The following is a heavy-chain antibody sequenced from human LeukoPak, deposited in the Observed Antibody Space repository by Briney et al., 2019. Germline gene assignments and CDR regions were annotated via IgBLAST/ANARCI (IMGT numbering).Heavy chain of an antibody. V-gene: IGHV4-61*01. D-gene: IGHD3-16*01. CDR3: ARDLGPDYYYYGMDV. Sequence: PSETLSLTCTVSGGSVSSGSYYWSWIRQPPGKGLEWIGYIYYSGSTNYNPSLKSRVTISVDTSKNQFSLKLSSVTAADTAVYYCARDLGPDYYYYGMDVWGQGTTVTVSS. J-gene: IGHJ6*02. CDR2: IYYSGST. CDR1: GGSVSSGSYY.